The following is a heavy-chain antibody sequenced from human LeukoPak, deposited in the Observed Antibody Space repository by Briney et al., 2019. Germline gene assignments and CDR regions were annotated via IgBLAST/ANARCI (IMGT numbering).Heavy chain of an antibody. CDR3: AAEYSSSWDQFDY. V-gene: IGHV4-39*07. D-gene: IGHD6-13*01. CDR1: GGSISSSSYY. Sequence: SETLSLTCTVSGGSISSSSYYWGWIRQPPGKGLEWIGSIYYSGSTYYNPSLKSRVTISVDTSKNQFSLKLSSVTAADTAVYYCAAEYSSSWDQFDYWGQGTLVTVSS. CDR2: IYYSGST. J-gene: IGHJ4*02.